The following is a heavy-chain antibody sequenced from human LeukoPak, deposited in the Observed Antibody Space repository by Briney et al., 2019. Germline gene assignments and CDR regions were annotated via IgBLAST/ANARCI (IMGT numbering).Heavy chain of an antibody. CDR3: AKGATYYYDSSGYYLDY. Sequence: GGSLRLSCAASGFTFSSYAMSWVRQAPGKGLECVSAISGSGGSTYYADSVKGRFTISRDNSKNTLYLQMNSLRAEDTAVYYCAKGATYYYDSSGYYLDYWGQGTLVTVSS. J-gene: IGHJ4*02. CDR2: ISGSGGST. V-gene: IGHV3-23*01. CDR1: GFTFSSYA. D-gene: IGHD3-22*01.